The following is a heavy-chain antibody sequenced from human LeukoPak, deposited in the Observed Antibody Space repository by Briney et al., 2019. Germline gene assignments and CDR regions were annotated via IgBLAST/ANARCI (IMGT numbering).Heavy chain of an antibody. CDR1: GFTFSSYA. CDR3: ARGYYDSSGYAPGAFDI. Sequence: GSLRLSCAASGFTFSSYAMHWVRQAPGKGLEWVAVISYDGSNKYYADSVKGRFTISRDNSKNTLYLQMNSLRAEDTAVYYCARGYYDSSGYAPGAFDIWGQGTMVTVSS. V-gene: IGHV3-30*04. D-gene: IGHD3-22*01. CDR2: ISYDGSNK. J-gene: IGHJ3*02.